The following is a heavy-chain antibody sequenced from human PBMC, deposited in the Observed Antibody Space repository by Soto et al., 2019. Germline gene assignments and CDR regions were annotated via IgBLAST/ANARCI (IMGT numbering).Heavy chain of an antibody. Sequence: QVQLKQSGPVLVRPSGTLSLTCRVSGTSISSSYWWAWVRQSPGKGLEWIGEIYHNGSTKYNPSLKSRVSMSIDKSNNQFSLTPTSVTAADTAGYYCATVPPRIVVVLAEFPTWGQGTLVTVSS. CDR1: GTSISSSYW. D-gene: IGHD2-21*01. CDR3: ATVPPRIVVVLAEFPT. CDR2: IYHNGST. V-gene: IGHV4-4*02. J-gene: IGHJ4*02.